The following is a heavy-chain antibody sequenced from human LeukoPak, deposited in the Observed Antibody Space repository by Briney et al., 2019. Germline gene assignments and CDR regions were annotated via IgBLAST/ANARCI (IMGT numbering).Heavy chain of an antibody. D-gene: IGHD3-9*01. CDR2: ISSGDRT. Sequence: GGSLRLSCAASGFTFSSYAMNWVRQAPGKGLEWVAGISSGDRTFHAESVKGRFTISRDKSKDTLYLQMNSLRAEDTAVYYCAKDATASPYFHWLDNWGRGTQVIVSS. CDR1: GFTFSSYA. V-gene: IGHV3-23*01. J-gene: IGHJ1*01. CDR3: AKDATASPYFHWLDN.